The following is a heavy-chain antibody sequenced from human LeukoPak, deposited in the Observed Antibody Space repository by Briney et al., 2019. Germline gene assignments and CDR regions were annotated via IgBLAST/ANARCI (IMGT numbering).Heavy chain of an antibody. D-gene: IGHD4-17*01. Sequence: PGGSLRLSCAASGFTFSDYYMSWIRLAPGKGLEWVSYISSSGSTIYYADSVKGRFTISRDNAKNSLYLQLNSLRAEDTAVYYCTKDPNGDYVGAFDPWGQGTLVTVSS. CDR3: TKDPNGDYVGAFDP. CDR1: GFTFSDYY. J-gene: IGHJ5*02. CDR2: ISSSGSTI. V-gene: IGHV3-11*01.